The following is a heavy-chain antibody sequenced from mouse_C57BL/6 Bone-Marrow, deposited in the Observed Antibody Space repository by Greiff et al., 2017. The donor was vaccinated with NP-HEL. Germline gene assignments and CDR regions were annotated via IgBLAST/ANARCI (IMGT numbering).Heavy chain of an antibody. V-gene: IGHV1-64*01. Sequence: VQLQQSGAELVKPGASVKLSCKASGYTFTSYWMHWVKQRPGQGLEWIGMIHPNSGSTNYNEKFKSKATLTVDKSSSTAYMQLSSLTSEDSAVYYCARVDSSGRDYFDYWGQGTTLTVSS. D-gene: IGHD3-2*02. CDR2: IHPNSGST. CDR3: ARVDSSGRDYFDY. J-gene: IGHJ2*01. CDR1: GYTFTSYW.